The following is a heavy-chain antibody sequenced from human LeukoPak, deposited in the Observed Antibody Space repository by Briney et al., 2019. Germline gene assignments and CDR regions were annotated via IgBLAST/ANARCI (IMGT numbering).Heavy chain of an antibody. V-gene: IGHV4-39*01. Sequence: SETLSLTCTVSGGSISSSSYYWGWIRQPPGKGLEWIGSIYYSGSTYYNPSLKSRVTISVDTSKNQFSLKLSSVTAADTAVYYYARHNPYSSSEYYYHYYMDVWGKGTTVTVSS. CDR2: IYYSGST. J-gene: IGHJ6*03. CDR1: GGSISSSSYY. CDR3: ARHNPYSSSEYYYHYYMDV. D-gene: IGHD6-6*01.